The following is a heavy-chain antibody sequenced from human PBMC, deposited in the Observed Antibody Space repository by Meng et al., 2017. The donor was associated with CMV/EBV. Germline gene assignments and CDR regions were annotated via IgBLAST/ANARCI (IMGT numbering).Heavy chain of an antibody. CDR2: INHSGSN. CDR3: ARGKKGMSY. J-gene: IGHJ4*02. Sequence: LSLTCAVYGGYFSGYYWSWIRQPQGKGLEWIGEINHSGSNNYNPSLKSRDTISVETSKNQFSLKLRSVTAGDTAVYYCARGKKGMSYWGQGTLVTVSS. CDR1: GGYFSGYY. V-gene: IGHV4-34*01.